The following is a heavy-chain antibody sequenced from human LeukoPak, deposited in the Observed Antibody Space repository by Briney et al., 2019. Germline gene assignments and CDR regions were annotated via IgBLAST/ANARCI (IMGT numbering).Heavy chain of an antibody. Sequence: SETLSLTCTVSGGSISSSSYYWGWIRQPPGKGLEWIGSIYYSGSTNYNPSLKSRVTISVDTSKNQFSLKLSSVTAADTAVYYCARARGYSYGFYYYYYMDVWGKGTTVTISS. D-gene: IGHD5-18*01. CDR1: GGSISSSSYY. CDR3: ARARGYSYGFYYYYYMDV. J-gene: IGHJ6*03. CDR2: IYYSGST. V-gene: IGHV4-39*07.